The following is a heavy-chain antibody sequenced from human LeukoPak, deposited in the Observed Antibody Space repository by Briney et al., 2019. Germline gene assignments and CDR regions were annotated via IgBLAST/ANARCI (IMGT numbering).Heavy chain of an antibody. J-gene: IGHJ4*02. D-gene: IGHD3-10*01. V-gene: IGHV1-69*04. CDR2: IIPILGIA. CDR1: GGTFSSYA. CDR3: ARALWFGEPRRNYKFDY. Sequence: GASVKVSCKASGGTFSSYAISWVRQAPGQGLEWMGRIIPILGIANYAQKFQGRVTITADKSTSTAYMELSSLRSEDTAVYYCARALWFGEPRRNYKFDYWGQGTLVTVSS.